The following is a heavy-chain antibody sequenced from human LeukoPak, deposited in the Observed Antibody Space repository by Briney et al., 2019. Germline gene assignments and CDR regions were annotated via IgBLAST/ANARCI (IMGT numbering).Heavy chain of an antibody. Sequence: GGSLRLSCAASGFTVSSNYMSWVRQAPGKGLEWVSVIYSGGSTYYADSVKGRFTISRDNSKNTLYLQVNSLRAEDTAVYYCASLRGYCSSTSCYNYWGQGTLVTVSS. D-gene: IGHD2-2*02. V-gene: IGHV3-53*01. CDR1: GFTVSSNY. J-gene: IGHJ4*02. CDR2: IYSGGST. CDR3: ASLRGYCSSTSCYNY.